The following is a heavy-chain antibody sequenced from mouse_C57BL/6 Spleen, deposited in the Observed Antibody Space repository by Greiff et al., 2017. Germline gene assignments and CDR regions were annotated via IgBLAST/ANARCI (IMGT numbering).Heavy chain of an antibody. CDR3: ARRGGSSYYFDY. V-gene: IGHV5-17*01. CDR2: ISSGSSTI. J-gene: IGHJ2*01. D-gene: IGHD1-1*01. Sequence: EVMLVESGGGLVKPGGSLKLSCAVSGFTFSDYGLHWVRQAPERGLQWVAYISSGSSTIYYADSVKGRFTISRDNAKNTLFLQVTSLGSEDTAMYYCARRGGSSYYFDYWGQGTTLTVSS. CDR1: GFTFSDYG.